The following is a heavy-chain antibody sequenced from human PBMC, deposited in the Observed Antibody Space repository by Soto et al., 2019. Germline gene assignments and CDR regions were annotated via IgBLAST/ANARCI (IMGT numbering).Heavy chain of an antibody. D-gene: IGHD4-17*01. CDR2: LYDADGT. V-gene: IGHV3-53*01. CDR3: ATWHLREHAYDI. J-gene: IGHJ3*02. Sequence: DVQLVESGGGLIQPGGSLRLSCAASGFTVSGKKYLAWVRQAPGKGLEWVSALYDADGTFYADSVKGRFTTSGDSSRTIVYLQMNSLRPDDTAVYYCATWHLREHAYDIWGQGTAVTVSS. CDR1: GFTVSGKKY.